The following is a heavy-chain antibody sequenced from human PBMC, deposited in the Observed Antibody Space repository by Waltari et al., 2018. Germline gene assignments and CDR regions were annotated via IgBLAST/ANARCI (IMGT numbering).Heavy chain of an antibody. Sequence: QVQLQESGPGLVKPSETLSLTCTVSGGSISSYYWRWIRQPPGQGLEWIGYIYYSGSTNYNPSLKSRVTISVDTSKNQFSLKLSSVTAADTAVYYCARGPLCSGGSCYGYYYYYMDVWGKGTTVTVSS. V-gene: IGHV4-59*01. CDR3: ARGPLCSGGSCYGYYYYYMDV. D-gene: IGHD2-15*01. J-gene: IGHJ6*03. CDR2: IYYSGST. CDR1: GGSISSYY.